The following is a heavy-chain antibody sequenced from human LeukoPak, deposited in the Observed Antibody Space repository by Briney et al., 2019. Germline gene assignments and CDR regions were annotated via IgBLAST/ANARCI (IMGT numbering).Heavy chain of an antibody. CDR2: ISYDGSNK. V-gene: IGHV3-30*04. CDR3: ARSERIIPADIDYYYYYMDV. CDR1: GFTFSSYA. J-gene: IGHJ6*03. D-gene: IGHD2-2*01. Sequence: GGSLRLSCAASGFTFSSYAMHWVRQAPGKGLEWVAVISYDGSNKYYADSVKGRFTISRDNSKNTLYLQMNSLRSEDTAVYYCARSERIIPADIDYYYYYMDVWGKGTTVTVSS.